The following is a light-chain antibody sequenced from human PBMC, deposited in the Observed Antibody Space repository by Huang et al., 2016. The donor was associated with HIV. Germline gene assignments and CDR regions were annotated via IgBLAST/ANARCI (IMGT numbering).Light chain of an antibody. J-gene: IGKJ4*01. CDR1: QSVDRN. V-gene: IGKV3-11*01. CDR3: QQRSNWQLT. Sequence: EIVLTQSPATLSLSPGERATLSCRASQSVDRNVAWYQQKAGQAPRILIYDALNRATGIPGKFSGSGSGTDFALTISDLESEDVAVYYCQQRSNWQLTFGGGTKVEIK. CDR2: DAL.